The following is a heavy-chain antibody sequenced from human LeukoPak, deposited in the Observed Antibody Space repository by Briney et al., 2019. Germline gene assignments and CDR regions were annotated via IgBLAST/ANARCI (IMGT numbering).Heavy chain of an antibody. J-gene: IGHJ4*02. CDR1: GFTFSSYW. V-gene: IGHV3-7*04. D-gene: IGHD6-6*01. Sequence: GGSLRLSCAASGFTFSSYWMSWVRQAPGEGLEWVANIKQDGTEKYYMDSVKGRFSISRDNAKNSLYLQMNALRAEDTAVYYCARDDRPDYWGQGTLVTVS. CDR2: IKQDGTEK. CDR3: ARDDRPDY.